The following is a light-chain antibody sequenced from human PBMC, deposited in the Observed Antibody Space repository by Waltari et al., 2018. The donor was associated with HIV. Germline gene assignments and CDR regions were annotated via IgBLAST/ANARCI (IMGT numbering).Light chain of an antibody. CDR1: SSNIGINF. CDR3: AAWDDSLSGWV. J-gene: IGLJ3*02. V-gene: IGLV1-47*01. Sequence: QSVLTQPPSASGTPGQRVTLSCSGRSSNIGINFVSWYQHLPGTAPKVLIYKNTQRPSGVPDRFSGSKSATSASLAISGLRSEDEADYYCAAWDDSLSGWVFGGGTQLTVL. CDR2: KNT.